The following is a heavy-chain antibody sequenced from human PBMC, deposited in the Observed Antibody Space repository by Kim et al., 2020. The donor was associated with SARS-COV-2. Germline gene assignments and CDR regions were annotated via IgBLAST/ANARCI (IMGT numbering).Heavy chain of an antibody. J-gene: IGHJ4*02. CDR3: AKGYSSGWWGYYFDY. CDR2: ISWNSGSI. V-gene: IGHV3-9*01. D-gene: IGHD6-19*01. CDR1: GFTFDDYA. Sequence: GGSLRLSCAASGFTFDDYAMHWVRQAPGKGLEWVSGISWNSGSIGYADSVKGRFTISRDNAKNSLYLQMNSLRAEDTALYYCAKGYSSGWWGYYFDYWGQGTLVTVSS.